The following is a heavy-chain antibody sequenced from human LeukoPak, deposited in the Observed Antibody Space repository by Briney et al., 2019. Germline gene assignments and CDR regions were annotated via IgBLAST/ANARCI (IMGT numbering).Heavy chain of an antibody. CDR1: GFAFSSYG. CDR2: IWYDGSTK. D-gene: IGHD3-10*01. Sequence: PGGSLRLSCAASGFAFSSYGTHWVRQAPGKGLEWVAVIWYDGSTKYYADSVKGRFTISRDNSKNTLYLQMNSLRAEDTAVYFCARGKLWFGELLNPAFDIWGQGTMVTVSS. J-gene: IGHJ3*02. V-gene: IGHV3-33*01. CDR3: ARGKLWFGELLNPAFDI.